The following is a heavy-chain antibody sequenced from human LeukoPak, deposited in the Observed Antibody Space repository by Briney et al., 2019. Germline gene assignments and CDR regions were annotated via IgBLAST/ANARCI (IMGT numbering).Heavy chain of an antibody. J-gene: IGHJ4*02. CDR1: GFTFSNFS. CDR3: ARGSVGAQH. CDR2: ISSNGGRT. Sequence: GESLKISCAASGFTFSNFSMHWVRQAPGKGLEYVSAISSNGGRTYYANSVKGRFTISRDNSKNTLYLQMGSLRAEDMAVYYCARGSVGAQHWGQGILVTVSS. V-gene: IGHV3-64*01. D-gene: IGHD1-26*01.